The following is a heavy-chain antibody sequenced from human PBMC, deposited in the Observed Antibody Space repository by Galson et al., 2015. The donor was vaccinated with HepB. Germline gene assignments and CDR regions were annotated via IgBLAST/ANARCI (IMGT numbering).Heavy chain of an antibody. CDR2: MNPKSVDT. J-gene: IGHJ5*02. CDR3: TSAGGAFPGIEYHRVSFKYLVFWFGP. V-gene: IGHV1-8*01. D-gene: IGHD1-26*01. Sequence: SVKVSCKASGYSFIDNDINWVRQATGQGLEWMGWMNPKSVDTGYAQTFQGRVTMTRNTSISTAFMELSSLKSDDTAVYYCTSAGGAFPGIEYHRVSFKYLVFWFGPWGQGTPVTVSS. CDR1: GYSFIDND.